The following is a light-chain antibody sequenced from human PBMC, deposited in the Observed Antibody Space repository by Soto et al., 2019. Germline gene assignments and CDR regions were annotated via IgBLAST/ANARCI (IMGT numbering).Light chain of an antibody. V-gene: IGKV3-11*01. Sequence: EIVLTQSPATLSLSPGERGTLSCRASQSVGSSLAWYQQKPCQAPRLLIYDASNRATGTPARVSGSGSGTDFTLTISSLEPEDLAVYYCQQRINWPLFTFGPGTKVDIK. CDR2: DAS. J-gene: IGKJ3*01. CDR1: QSVGSS. CDR3: QQRINWPLFT.